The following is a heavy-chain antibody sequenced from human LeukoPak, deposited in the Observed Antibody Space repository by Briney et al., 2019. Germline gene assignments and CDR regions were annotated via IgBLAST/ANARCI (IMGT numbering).Heavy chain of an antibody. V-gene: IGHV3-48*02. Sequence: GGSLRLSCTASGFVFSTYSMNWVRQAPVKGLEWVSYISGSSTTIYYADSVKGRFTTSRDNAKDSLYLQMNSLRDEDTGIYYCARDPSVAASGWGRWFDPWGQGTLVTVSS. CDR2: ISGSSTTI. CDR3: ARDPSVAASGWGRWFDP. J-gene: IGHJ5*02. D-gene: IGHD6-25*01. CDR1: GFVFSTYS.